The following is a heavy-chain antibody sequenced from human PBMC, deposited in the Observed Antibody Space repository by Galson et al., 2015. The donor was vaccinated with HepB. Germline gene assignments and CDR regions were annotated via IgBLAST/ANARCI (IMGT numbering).Heavy chain of an antibody. CDR2: FDPEDGKT. CDR3: ATVRRMEQKSSGAFEN. Sequence: SLRLSCTVSGFTLTDLSMHWVRQAPGNGLEWVGGFDPEDGKTIYAQKFQGRVTMTEDTSTDTAYLHLSSLRSEDTAVYYCATVRRMEQKSSGAFENWGQGTLVTVSS. V-gene: IGHV1-24*01. D-gene: IGHD6-25*01. J-gene: IGHJ3*02. CDR1: GFTLTDLS.